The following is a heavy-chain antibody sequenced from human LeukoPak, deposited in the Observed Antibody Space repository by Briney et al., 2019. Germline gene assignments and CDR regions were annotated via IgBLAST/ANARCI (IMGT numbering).Heavy chain of an antibody. CDR3: AEGGGRGWELLGYFDY. J-gene: IGHJ4*02. CDR1: GYTFSSAA. D-gene: IGHD1-26*01. Sequence: GGSLRLSCAASGYTFSSAAMSWFRQAPGKGLEWVSFIGVGDTNRNYADSVKGRFTISRDNSKNTLYLQMNSLRAEDTAVYYWAEGGGRGWELLGYFDYWGQGTLVTVSS. CDR2: IGVGDTNR. V-gene: IGHV3-23*01.